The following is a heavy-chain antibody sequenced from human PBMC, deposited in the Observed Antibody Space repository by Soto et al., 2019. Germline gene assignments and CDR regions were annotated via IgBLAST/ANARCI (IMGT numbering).Heavy chain of an antibody. Sequence: ASVKVSCKASGYTFTSYGISWVRQAPGQGLEWMGWISAYNGNTNYAQKLQGRVTMTTDTSTSTAYMELRSLRSDDTAVYYCARGGHSSGWYVWHYFDYWGQGTLVTVSS. V-gene: IGHV1-18*01. J-gene: IGHJ4*02. D-gene: IGHD6-19*01. CDR1: GYTFTSYG. CDR3: ARGGHSSGWYVWHYFDY. CDR2: ISAYNGNT.